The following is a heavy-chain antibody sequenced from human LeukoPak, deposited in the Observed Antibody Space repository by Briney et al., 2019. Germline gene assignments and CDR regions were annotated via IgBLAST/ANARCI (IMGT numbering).Heavy chain of an antibody. CDR2: ISGSGGST. CDR3: ANESPFLDY. CDR1: GFTFNSFT. V-gene: IGHV3-23*01. J-gene: IGHJ4*02. Sequence: PGGSLRLSCAASGFTFNSFTMSWVRQAPGKGLEWVSVISGSGGSTYYADSVKGRFTISRDNSRNTLDLQMNSLRAEDTAVYYCANESPFLDYWGQGTLVTVSS.